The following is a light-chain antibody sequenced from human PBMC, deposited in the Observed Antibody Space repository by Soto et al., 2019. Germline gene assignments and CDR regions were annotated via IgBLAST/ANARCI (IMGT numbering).Light chain of an antibody. Sequence: DIVMTQSPATLSVSPGERATLSCRASQSVRINLAWYQQKPGQAPRLLISSASTRATDIPARFSGSGSGTEFTLTISSLQSEDFAVYYCQQYNDWPRTFGQGTKLEIK. CDR3: QQYNDWPRT. J-gene: IGKJ2*01. CDR2: SAS. CDR1: QSVRIN. V-gene: IGKV3-15*01.